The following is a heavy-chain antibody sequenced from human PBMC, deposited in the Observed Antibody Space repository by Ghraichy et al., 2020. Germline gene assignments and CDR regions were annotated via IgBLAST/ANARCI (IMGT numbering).Heavy chain of an antibody. V-gene: IGHV3-48*02. Sequence: GESLNISCVASGFTFSTSSMNWVRQAPGKGLEWVSYISITSTTIHYADSVKGRFTISRDNAKNSLFLQIDSLRDEDTAVYYCATAIAAGGEVYWGQGTLVTVSS. J-gene: IGHJ4*02. CDR1: GFTFSTSS. D-gene: IGHD6-13*01. CDR3: ATAIAAGGEVY. CDR2: ISITSTTI.